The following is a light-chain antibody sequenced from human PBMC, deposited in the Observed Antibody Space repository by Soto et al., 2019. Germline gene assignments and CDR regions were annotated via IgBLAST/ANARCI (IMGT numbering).Light chain of an antibody. J-gene: IGKJ3*01. Sequence: EIVLTQSPGTLSVSPGERVTLSCRASQNVSSGYLAWYQQKPGQAPRPLIYGASTRAAGIPDRFSGNGSGTDFALTLSRLEPEDFVVYHCQQYGSKTKTF. V-gene: IGKV3-20*01. CDR3: QQYGSKTKT. CDR2: GAS. CDR1: QNVSSGY.